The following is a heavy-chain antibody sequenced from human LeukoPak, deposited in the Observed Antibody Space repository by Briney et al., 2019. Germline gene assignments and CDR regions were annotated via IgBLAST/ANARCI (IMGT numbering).Heavy chain of an antibody. CDR3: ARRPDSSGWSPSVILFDF. Sequence: ASVKVSCKASGYTFTGYYLHWVRQAPGQGLEWMGWINPNSGATNYAQKFQGRVTMTRDTSISTAYMELIRMGSDDTALYSCARRPDSSGWSPSVILFDFWGQRTLVTVSS. V-gene: IGHV1-2*02. D-gene: IGHD6-19*01. J-gene: IGHJ4*02. CDR1: GYTFTGYY. CDR2: INPNSGAT.